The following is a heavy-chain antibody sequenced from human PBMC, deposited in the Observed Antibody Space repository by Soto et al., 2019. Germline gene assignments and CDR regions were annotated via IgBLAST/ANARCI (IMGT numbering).Heavy chain of an antibody. D-gene: IGHD3-10*01. CDR2: ISAYNDNT. CDR3: AREGYYYGSGSYSPPRYYGMDV. V-gene: IGHV1-18*01. Sequence: QIQLVQSGAEVKKAGASVKVSCKASGYTFTNYGISWVRQALGQGLEWMGWISAYNDNTNYAQKFQGRVTLTTDTSKRTAYRELRSLTSDDTAVYYCAREGYYYGSGSYSPPRYYGMDVWGQGTTVTVFS. J-gene: IGHJ6*02. CDR1: GYTFTNYG.